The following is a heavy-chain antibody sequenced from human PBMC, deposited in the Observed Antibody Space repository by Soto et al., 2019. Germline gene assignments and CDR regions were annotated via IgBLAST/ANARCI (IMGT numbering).Heavy chain of an antibody. CDR2: ISYDGSSK. V-gene: IGHV3-30*18. D-gene: IGHD6-19*01. J-gene: IGHJ4*02. CDR1: GFTFSSYD. CDR3: AKDRSDSSGLDY. Sequence: QVQLVESGGGVVQPGRSLRLSCAASGFTFSSYDMHWVRQAPGKGLEWVAIISYDGSSKYYTDSVKGRFTISRDNSKNTRYLQMNSLRAEDTAVYYCAKDRSDSSGLDYWGQGTLVTVSS.